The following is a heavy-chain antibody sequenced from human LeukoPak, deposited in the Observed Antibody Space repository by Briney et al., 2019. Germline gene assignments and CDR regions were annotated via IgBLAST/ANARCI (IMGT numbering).Heavy chain of an antibody. V-gene: IGHV3-11*04. CDR3: ARWDNYYDSSGYPY. CDR2: ISRSGNTR. CDR1: GFTVSSNY. Sequence: PGGSLRLSCAASGFTVSSNYMSWVRQAPGKGLEWVSYISRSGNTRYYADSVKGRFTISRDNAKNSLYLQMNSLRAEDTAVYYCARWDNYYDSSGYPYWGQGTLVTVSP. J-gene: IGHJ4*02. D-gene: IGHD3-22*01.